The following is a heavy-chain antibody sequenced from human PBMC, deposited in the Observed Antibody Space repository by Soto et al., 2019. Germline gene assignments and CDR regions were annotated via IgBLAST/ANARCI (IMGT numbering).Heavy chain of an antibody. V-gene: IGHV4-31*03. CDR3: ARPSLGSCSITSCPSNCFDP. Sequence: QVQLQESGPGLVKPSQTLSLTCTVSGGSIRSGGYYWTWIRQHPGKGLEWIGYIYYTGSTYYNPSTTGRVTLSADTSKNQFALTLSSVTAADTAVYYCARPSLGSCSITSCPSNCFDPWGQATLVTVSS. CDR1: GGSIRSGGYY. J-gene: IGHJ5*02. CDR2: IYYTGST. D-gene: IGHD2-2*01.